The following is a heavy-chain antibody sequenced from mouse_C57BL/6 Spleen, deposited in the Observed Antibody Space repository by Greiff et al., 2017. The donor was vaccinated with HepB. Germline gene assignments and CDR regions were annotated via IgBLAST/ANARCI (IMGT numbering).Heavy chain of an antibody. CDR2: ISSGSSTI. Sequence: EVHLVESGGGLVKPGGSLKLSCAASGFTFSDYGMHWVRQAPEKGLEWVAYISSGSSTIYYADPVKGRFTISRDNAKNTLFLQMTSLRSEDTAMYYCARYAMDYWGQGTSVTVSS. J-gene: IGHJ4*01. CDR1: GFTFSDYG. CDR3: ARYAMDY. V-gene: IGHV5-17*01.